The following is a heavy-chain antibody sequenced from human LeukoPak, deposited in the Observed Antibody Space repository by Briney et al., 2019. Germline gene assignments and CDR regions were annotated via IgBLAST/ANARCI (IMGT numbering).Heavy chain of an antibody. CDR1: GGSFSGYY. CDR2: INHSGST. V-gene: IGHV4-34*01. J-gene: IGHJ4*02. D-gene: IGHD3-22*01. Sequence: SETLSLTCAVYGGSFSGYYWSWIRQPPPKGLEWVGEINHSGSTNYNQSLKSQVTISVDTSKNQFYLSLSSVTATDTAVSYYARGPARGYGGRTGLYYLDYWGQGTLVTVSS. CDR3: ARGPARGYGGRTGLYYLDY.